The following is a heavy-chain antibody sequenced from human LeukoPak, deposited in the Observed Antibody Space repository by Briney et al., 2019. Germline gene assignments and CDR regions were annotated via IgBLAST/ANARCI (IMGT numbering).Heavy chain of an antibody. D-gene: IGHD3-22*01. CDR1: GFTFGDFH. CDR3: AKKGYYDGSGYYMYYFDH. Sequence: GGSLRLSCAASGFTFGDFHMSWIRQAPGKGLEWVSAISGSGGTAYYADSVKGRFTISRDNSKNTLYLQMNSLRAEDTAVYYCAKKGYYDGSGYYMYYFDHWGQGTLVTVSS. V-gene: IGHV3-23*01. CDR2: ISGSGGTA. J-gene: IGHJ4*02.